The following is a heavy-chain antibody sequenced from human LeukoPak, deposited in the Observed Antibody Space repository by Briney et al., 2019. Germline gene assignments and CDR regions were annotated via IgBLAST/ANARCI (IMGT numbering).Heavy chain of an antibody. Sequence: GGSLRLSCAASGFTFSSYGMHWVRQAPGKGLEWVAVISYDGSNKYYADSVKGRFTISRDNSKNTLYLQMNSLRAEDTAVYYCAKDPVKLLLWFGELLFTGIDYWGQGTLVTVSS. CDR1: GFTFSSYG. D-gene: IGHD3-10*01. CDR3: AKDPVKLLLWFGELLFTGIDY. CDR2: ISYDGSNK. J-gene: IGHJ4*02. V-gene: IGHV3-30*18.